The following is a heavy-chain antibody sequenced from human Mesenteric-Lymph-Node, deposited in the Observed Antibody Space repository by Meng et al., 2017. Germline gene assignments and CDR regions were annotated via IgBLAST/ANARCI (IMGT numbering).Heavy chain of an antibody. Sequence: GESLKISCVASGFTFSSYSMHWVRQAPGKGLEWVANIKEDGSEKYYVDSVKGRFTISRDNAKNSLDLQMNSLRVEDTAVYYCARVPQYYDSSGYYSYYFDYWGQGTLVTVSS. CDR3: ARVPQYYDSSGYYSYYFDY. J-gene: IGHJ4*02. V-gene: IGHV3-7*04. CDR1: GFTFSSYS. CDR2: IKEDGSEK. D-gene: IGHD3-22*01.